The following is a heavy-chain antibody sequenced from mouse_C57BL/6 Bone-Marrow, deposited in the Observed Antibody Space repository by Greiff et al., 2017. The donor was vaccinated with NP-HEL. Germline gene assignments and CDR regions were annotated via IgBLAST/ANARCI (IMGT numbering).Heavy chain of an antibody. CDR2: ISSGGSYT. J-gene: IGHJ2*01. CDR1: GFTFSSYG. CDR3: ASQPYFDY. V-gene: IGHV5-6*01. Sequence: EVQLVESGGDLVKPGGSLKLSCAASGFTFSSYGMSWVRQTPDKRLEWVATISSGGSYTYYPDSVKGRFTISRDNAKNTLYLQMSSLKSEDTAMYYCASQPYFDYWGQGTTLTVSS.